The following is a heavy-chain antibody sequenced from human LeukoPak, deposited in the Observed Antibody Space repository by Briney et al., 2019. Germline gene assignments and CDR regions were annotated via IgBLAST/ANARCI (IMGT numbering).Heavy chain of an antibody. CDR3: ARGAAGTGAADY. V-gene: IGHV4-59*01. CDR2: THYSGST. CDR1: GGSIRGYY. D-gene: IGHD6-13*01. J-gene: IGHJ4*02. Sequence: SETLSLTCNVSGGSIRGYYWSWIRQPPGKGLEWIGYTHYSGSTKYNPSLKSRLTISVDSSKNQFSLRLSSVTAADTAVYFCARGAAGTGAADYWGQGTLVTVSS.